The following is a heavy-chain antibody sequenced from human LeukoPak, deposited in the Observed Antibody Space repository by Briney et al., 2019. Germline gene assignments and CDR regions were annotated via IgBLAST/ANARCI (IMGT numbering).Heavy chain of an antibody. CDR3: ARDPLGLPAD. CDR1: GGSISSYY. Sequence: PSETLSLTCTDSGGSISSYYWSWIRQPAGKGLEWIGRIYSTGSTNCNPSLKSRVTMSVDTSKNQFSLKLSSVTAADTAVYYCARDPLGLPADWGQGTLVTVSS. CDR2: IYSTGST. D-gene: IGHD2-2*01. V-gene: IGHV4-4*07. J-gene: IGHJ4*02.